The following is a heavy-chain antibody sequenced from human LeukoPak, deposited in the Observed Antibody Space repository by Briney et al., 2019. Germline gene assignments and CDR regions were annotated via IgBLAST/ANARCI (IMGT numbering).Heavy chain of an antibody. Sequence: GGSLRLSCAASGFTFSSYSRNWVRQAPGKGLELVSSISRSSSYIYYADSVKGRFTIYRDNAKNSLYLQMNSLRADDRAVYYCGPLGVPAAHPRDFDYWGQGTLVTVSS. CDR1: GFTFSSYS. V-gene: IGHV3-21*01. CDR3: GPLGVPAAHPRDFDY. CDR2: ISRSSSYI. J-gene: IGHJ4*02. D-gene: IGHD2-2*01.